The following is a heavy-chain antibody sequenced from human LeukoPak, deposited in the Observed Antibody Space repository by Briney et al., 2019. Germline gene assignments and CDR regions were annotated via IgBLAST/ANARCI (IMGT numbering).Heavy chain of an antibody. CDR3: ATARRFLEPGDY. Sequence: ASVEVSSKVSGYTLTELSMHWVRQAPGKGLEWMGGFDPEDGETIYAQKFQGRVTMTEDTSTDTAYMELSSLRSEDTAVYYCATARRFLEPGDYWGQGTLVTVSS. J-gene: IGHJ4*02. D-gene: IGHD3-3*01. CDR2: FDPEDGET. CDR1: GYTLTELS. V-gene: IGHV1-24*01.